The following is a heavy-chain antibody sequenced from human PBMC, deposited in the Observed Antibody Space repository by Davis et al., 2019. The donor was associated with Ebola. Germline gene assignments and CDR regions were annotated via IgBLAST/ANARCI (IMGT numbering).Heavy chain of an antibody. CDR2: VYHSGYT. V-gene: IGHV4-4*02. D-gene: IGHD3-22*01. CDR1: GGSISSSNW. CDR3: ARETRDYYYDRSAYVFDY. J-gene: IGHJ4*02. Sequence: MPSETLSLTCAVSGGSISSSNWWSWVRQPPGKGLEWIGEVYHSGYTNYNPSLKSRVTISVDKSKNQFSLKLNSVTAADTAVYYCARETRDYYYDRSAYVFDYWGQGTLVTVSS.